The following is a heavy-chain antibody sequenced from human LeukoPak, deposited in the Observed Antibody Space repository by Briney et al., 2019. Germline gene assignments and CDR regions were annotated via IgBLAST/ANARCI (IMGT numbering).Heavy chain of an antibody. J-gene: IGHJ5*02. CDR1: GGSFSGYY. CDR2: INHSGST. D-gene: IGHD1-1*01. CDR3: ARRPRNFRTTGTTREWFDP. V-gene: IGHV4-34*01. Sequence: SETLSLTCAVYGGSFSGYYWSWIRQPPGKGLEWIGAINHSGSTNYNPSLKSRVTIPVDTSKNQFSLKLSSVTAADTAVYYCARRPRNFRTTGTTREWFDPWGQGTLVTVSS.